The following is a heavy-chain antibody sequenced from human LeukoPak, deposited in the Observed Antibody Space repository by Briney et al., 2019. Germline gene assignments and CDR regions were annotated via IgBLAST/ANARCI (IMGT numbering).Heavy chain of an antibody. V-gene: IGHV3-53*01. D-gene: IGHD3-16*01. J-gene: IGHJ4*02. CDR1: GFIVSANS. CDR2: IYSGGGT. CDR3: MWISMGGY. Sequence: PGGSLRLSCAASGFIVSANSVTWVRQAPGKGLEWVSVIYSGGGTYYADSVKGRFTISRDNSKNTVYLQMNSLRPEDTAVYDCMWISMGGYWGQGTLVTVSS.